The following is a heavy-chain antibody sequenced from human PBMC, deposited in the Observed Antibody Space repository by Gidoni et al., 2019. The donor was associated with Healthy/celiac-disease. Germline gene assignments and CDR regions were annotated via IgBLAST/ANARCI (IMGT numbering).Heavy chain of an antibody. D-gene: IGHD5-12*01. CDR2: IIPIFGTA. V-gene: IGHV1-69*01. Sequence: QVQLVQSGAEVTKPGSSVKVSCKASGGTFSSYAISWVRQAPGQGLEWMGGIIPIFGTANYAQKFQGRVTITADESTSTAYMELSSLRSEDTAVYYCAARGGYSGYDFGDFDYWGQGTLVTVSS. J-gene: IGHJ4*02. CDR1: GGTFSSYA. CDR3: AARGGYSGYDFGDFDY.